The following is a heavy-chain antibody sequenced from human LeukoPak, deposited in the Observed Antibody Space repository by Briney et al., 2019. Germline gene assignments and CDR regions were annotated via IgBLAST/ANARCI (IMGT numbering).Heavy chain of an antibody. D-gene: IGHD5-18*01. CDR1: GFTFSSHA. J-gene: IGHJ4*02. CDR2: ISYDGSNK. CDR3: AREKHVDTAIDY. V-gene: IGHV3-30-3*01. Sequence: PGGSLRLSCAASGFTFSSHAMHWVRQAPGKGLEWVAVISYDGSNKYYADSVKGRFTISRDNSKNTLYLQMNSLRAEDTAVYYCAREKHVDTAIDYWGQGTLVTVSS.